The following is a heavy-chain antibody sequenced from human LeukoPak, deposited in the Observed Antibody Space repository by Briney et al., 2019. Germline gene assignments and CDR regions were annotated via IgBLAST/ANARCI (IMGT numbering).Heavy chain of an antibody. CDR2: MNPNSGNT. CDR3: ARGDYYQDCGGDCYTPLDY. D-gene: IGHD2-21*01. Sequence: ASVKVSCKASGYTFTSYDINWVRQATGQGLEWMGWMNPNSGNTGYAQKFQGRVTITRNTSISTAYMELSSLRSEDTAVYYCARGDYYQDCGGDCYTPLDYWGQGTLVTVSS. V-gene: IGHV1-8*03. J-gene: IGHJ4*02. CDR1: GYTFTSYD.